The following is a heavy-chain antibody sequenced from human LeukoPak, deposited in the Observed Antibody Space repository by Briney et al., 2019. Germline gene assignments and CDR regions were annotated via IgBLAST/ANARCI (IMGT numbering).Heavy chain of an antibody. CDR1: GGSIGSYY. D-gene: IGHD5-24*01. CDR2: IYYSGSN. CDR3: ARHRSGWLQSSFDY. V-gene: IGHV4-59*05. J-gene: IGHJ4*02. Sequence: SETLSLTCTVSGGSIGSYYWSWIRQPPGKGLEWIGSIYYSGSNFDNPALKSRVTISVDTSKNQFSLKLSSVTAADTAVYYCARHRSGWLQSSFDYWGQGTLVTVSS.